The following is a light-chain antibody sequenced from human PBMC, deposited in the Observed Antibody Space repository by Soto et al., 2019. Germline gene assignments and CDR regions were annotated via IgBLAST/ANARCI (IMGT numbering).Light chain of an antibody. CDR2: SSD. CDR1: TSNLGTYT. J-gene: IGLJ2*01. V-gene: IGLV1-44*01. CDR3: AAWDYSLDGPT. Sequence: QSVLSQPPSTSGTPGQRVTISCSGGTSNLGTYTVSWYQQFPETALRLLIYSSDRRPAGVPDRFSGSKSGTSASLSIGGLHSEDEAHYYCAAWDYSLDGPTLGGGTKLTVL.